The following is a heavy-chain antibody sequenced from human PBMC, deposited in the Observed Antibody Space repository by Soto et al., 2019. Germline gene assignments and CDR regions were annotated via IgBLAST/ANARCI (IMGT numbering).Heavy chain of an antibody. D-gene: IGHD5-12*01. CDR1: GGTFSSYA. Sequence: SVKVSCKASGGTFSSYAISWVRQAPGQGLEWMGGIIPIFGTANYAQKFQGRVTITADESTSTAYMELSSLRSEDTAVYYCARDKGRWLQLPSYYFDYWGQGTLVTVSS. CDR2: IIPIFGTA. V-gene: IGHV1-69*13. J-gene: IGHJ4*02. CDR3: ARDKGRWLQLPSYYFDY.